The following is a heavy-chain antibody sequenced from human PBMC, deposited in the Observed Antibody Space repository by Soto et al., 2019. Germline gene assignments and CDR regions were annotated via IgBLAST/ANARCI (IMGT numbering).Heavy chain of an antibody. CDR1: GYTFTGYY. D-gene: IGHD3-10*01. CDR2: INPNSGGS. V-gene: IGHV1-2*02. CDR3: AKDSYGSGTDYFYGMDV. Sequence: ASVKVSWKASGYTFTGYYMHWVRQAPGQGLEWMGWINPNSGGSNYAQKFQGRVTMTRDTPISTAFMDVRSLRSDDSAVYYCAKDSYGSGTDYFYGMDVRGQGTTVTVSS. J-gene: IGHJ6*02.